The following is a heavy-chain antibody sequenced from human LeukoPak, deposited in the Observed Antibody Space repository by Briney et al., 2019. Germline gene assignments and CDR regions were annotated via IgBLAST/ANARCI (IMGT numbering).Heavy chain of an antibody. CDR1: GFTFSNYG. Sequence: GGSLRLSCAASGFTFSNYGMHWVRQAPGKGLEWVAVISNDGTNKYYADSVKGRFTFSRDNSKTTLYLQMNSLRSEDTAVYYCARGTRHAPDAFDIWGQGTMVTVSS. J-gene: IGHJ3*02. CDR2: ISNDGTNK. CDR3: ARGTRHAPDAFDI. V-gene: IGHV3-30*03.